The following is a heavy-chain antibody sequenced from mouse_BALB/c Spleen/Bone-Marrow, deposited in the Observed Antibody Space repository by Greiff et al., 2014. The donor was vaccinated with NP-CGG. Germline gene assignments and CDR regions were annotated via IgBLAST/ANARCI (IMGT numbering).Heavy chain of an antibody. V-gene: IGHV1-87*01. CDR1: GYTFTSYW. J-gene: IGHJ4*01. D-gene: IGHD1-1*01. Sequence: QVQLQHPGAELARPGASVKLSCKASGYTFTSYWMQWVNQRPPQGLEWIGAIYPGDGDTSYTQKFKGKATLTADKSSSTAYMQLSSLASEDSAVYYCARDGRYYAMDYWGQGTSVTVSS. CDR3: ARDGRYYAMDY. CDR2: IYPGDGDT.